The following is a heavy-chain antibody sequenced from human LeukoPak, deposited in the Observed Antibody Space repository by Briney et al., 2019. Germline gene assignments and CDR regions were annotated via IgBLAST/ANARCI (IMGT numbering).Heavy chain of an antibody. Sequence: GGSLRLSCAASGFTFSSYSMNWVRQAPGKGLEWVSYISSSSTIYYADSVKGRFTISRDNAKNSLYLQMNSLRAEDTAVYYCARDMKQWLYFDYWGQGALVTVSS. J-gene: IGHJ4*02. CDR2: ISSSSTI. D-gene: IGHD6-19*01. CDR3: ARDMKQWLYFDY. V-gene: IGHV3-48*01. CDR1: GFTFSSYS.